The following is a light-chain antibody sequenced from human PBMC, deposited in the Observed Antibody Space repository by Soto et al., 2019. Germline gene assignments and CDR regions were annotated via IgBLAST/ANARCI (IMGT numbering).Light chain of an antibody. CDR2: GAS. CDR1: QSVSSNY. V-gene: IGKV3-20*01. Sequence: IALTQSPGTLSLSPGERGALSCRASQSVSSNYVAWYQQKPGQAPRLLISGASNRATGTPDRFRGSGSGTDFTLTITRLEPEDFAVYYCHQYGSAPWTFGQGTKVDIK. CDR3: HQYGSAPWT. J-gene: IGKJ1*01.